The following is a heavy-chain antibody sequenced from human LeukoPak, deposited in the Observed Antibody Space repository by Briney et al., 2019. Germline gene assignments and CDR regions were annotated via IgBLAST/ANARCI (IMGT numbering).Heavy chain of an antibody. CDR2: VSSGSTYT. Sequence: SGGSLRLSCEVSGFTFSDHYMSWIRQAPGKRLEWVSYVSSGSTYTNYADSVEGRFTISRDNAKNSLYLQMNSLRAEDTAVYYCARGDYGGDYFDYWGQGTLVTVSS. D-gene: IGHD4-23*01. V-gene: IGHV3-11*05. CDR1: GFTFSDHY. CDR3: ARGDYGGDYFDY. J-gene: IGHJ4*02.